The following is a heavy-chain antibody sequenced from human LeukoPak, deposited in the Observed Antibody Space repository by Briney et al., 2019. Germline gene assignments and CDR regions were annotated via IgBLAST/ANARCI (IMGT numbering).Heavy chain of an antibody. CDR2: ISYDGTNK. Sequence: GGSLRLSCAASGFTFSSYGMHWVRQAPGKGLEWVAVISYDGTNKYYADSVKGRFTISRDNSENTLYLQMNSLRAEDTAVYYCARDLAGGYYFDYWGQGTLVTVSS. CDR1: GFTFSSYG. D-gene: IGHD3-16*01. V-gene: IGHV3-30*03. CDR3: ARDLAGGYYFDY. J-gene: IGHJ4*02.